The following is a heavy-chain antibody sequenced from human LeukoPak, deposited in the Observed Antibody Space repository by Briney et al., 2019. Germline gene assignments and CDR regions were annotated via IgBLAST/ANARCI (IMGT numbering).Heavy chain of an antibody. CDR1: GFTIRNYW. J-gene: IGHJ5*02. CDR3: AREAPTSLDL. D-gene: IGHD4/OR15-4a*01. Sequence: GGSLRLSCAASGFTIRNYWMSWVRQAPGKGLEWVANIKPDGSEKEYMDSVKGRFTLSRDNAKNSLSLQMDSLRAEDTGVYYCAREAPTSLDLWGQGTLVTVSS. V-gene: IGHV3-7*01. CDR2: IKPDGSEK.